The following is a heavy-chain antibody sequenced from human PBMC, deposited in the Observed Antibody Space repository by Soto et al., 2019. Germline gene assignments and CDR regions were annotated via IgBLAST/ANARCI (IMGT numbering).Heavy chain of an antibody. CDR2: VHSGGST. D-gene: IGHD4-17*01. CDR1: GFSVSNNY. CDR3: ARDLLGGDYPDY. Sequence: EVQLVESGGGLIQPGGSLRLSCAVSGFSVSNNYMNWVRQAPGKGLEWVSVVHSGGSTYYADSVKGRFTVSRDNSKNTLYLQMKSLRVEDTAVYYCARDLLGGDYPDYWGQGTLVTVSS. V-gene: IGHV3-53*01. J-gene: IGHJ4*02.